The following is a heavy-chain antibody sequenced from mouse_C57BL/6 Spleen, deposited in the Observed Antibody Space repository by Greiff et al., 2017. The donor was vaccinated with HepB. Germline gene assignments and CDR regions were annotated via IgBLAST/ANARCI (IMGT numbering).Heavy chain of an antibody. D-gene: IGHD1-1*01. CDR2: ISDGGSYT. Sequence: EVKVVESGGGLVKPGGSLKLSCAASGFTFSSYAMSWVRQTPEKRLEWVATISDGGSYTYYPDNVKGRFTISRDNAKNNLYLQMSHLKSEDTAMYYGAREKNYGSRYWYFDVWGTGTTVTVSS. CDR1: GFTFSSYA. CDR3: AREKNYGSRYWYFDV. J-gene: IGHJ1*03. V-gene: IGHV5-4*01.